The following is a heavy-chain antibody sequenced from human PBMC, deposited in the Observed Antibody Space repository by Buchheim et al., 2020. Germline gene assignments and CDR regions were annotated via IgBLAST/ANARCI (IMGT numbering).Heavy chain of an antibody. V-gene: IGHV1-8*01. CDR2: MNPNSGKT. D-gene: IGHD2-8*02. CDR3: SRVPYCTGGVCYIGFRGYYYYAIDV. CDR1: GYTFTSYD. J-gene: IGHJ6*02. Sequence: QVQLVQSGAEVKKPGASVKVSCKASGYTFTSYDINWVRQATGQGLEWMGWMNPNSGKTGYAQKFQGRVTMTRNTSISTAYMELSSLRSEDTAMYYCSRVPYCTGGVCYIGFRGYYYYAIDVWGQGPT.